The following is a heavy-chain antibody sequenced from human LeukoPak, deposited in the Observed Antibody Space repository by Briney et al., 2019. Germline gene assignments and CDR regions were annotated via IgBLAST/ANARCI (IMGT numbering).Heavy chain of an antibody. D-gene: IGHD3-10*01. Sequence: GGSLRLSCAASGITFSRYGMHWVRQAPGKGLEWVTFIRYDGSIKYYADSVKGRFTISRDNSKNLLYLQMSSLGAEDTAVYYCVRGGYSSFDYWGQGTLVTVSS. V-gene: IGHV3-30*02. CDR1: GITFSRYG. CDR3: VRGGYSSFDY. CDR2: IRYDGSIK. J-gene: IGHJ4*02.